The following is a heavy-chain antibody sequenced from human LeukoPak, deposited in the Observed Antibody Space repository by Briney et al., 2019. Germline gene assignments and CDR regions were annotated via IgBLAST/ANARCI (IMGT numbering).Heavy chain of an antibody. J-gene: IGHJ5*02. CDR2: INPNSGGT. Sequence: ASVKVSCKASGYTFTGYYMHWVRQAPGQGLEWMGWINPNSGGTNYAQKFQGRVTMTRDTSISTAYMELSRLRSDDTAVYYCARDASKGEVNWFDPWGQGTLVTVSS. V-gene: IGHV1-2*02. D-gene: IGHD3-16*01. CDR3: ARDASKGEVNWFDP. CDR1: GYTFTGYY.